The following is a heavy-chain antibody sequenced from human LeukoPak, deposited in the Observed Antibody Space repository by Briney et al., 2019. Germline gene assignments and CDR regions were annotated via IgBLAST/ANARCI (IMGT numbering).Heavy chain of an antibody. D-gene: IGHD6-19*01. Sequence: PGGTLRLSCAASGFTFGSYAMNWGRQAPGKGLGRVSTISGDGGATHYRESVRGRFTISRANSKRTLFLQMNGLRAEDTAVYYCSRSGSRDWDYFDYWGQGTLVTASS. CDR3: SRSGSRDWDYFDY. V-gene: IGHV3-23*01. J-gene: IGHJ4*02. CDR2: ISGDGGAT. CDR1: GFTFGSYA.